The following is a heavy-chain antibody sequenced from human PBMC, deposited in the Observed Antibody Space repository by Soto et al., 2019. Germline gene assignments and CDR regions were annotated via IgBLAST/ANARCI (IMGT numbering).Heavy chain of an antibody. V-gene: IGHV3-15*01. CDR1: GFTFSNAW. CDR2: IKSKTDGGTT. Sequence: GGSLRLSCAASGFTFSNAWMSWVRQAPGKGLEWVGRIKSKTDGGTTDYAAPVKGRFTISRDDSKNTLYLQMNSLKTEDTAVYYCTGYYGSGSSKYYYYYYYMDVWGKGTTVTVSS. D-gene: IGHD3-10*01. J-gene: IGHJ6*03. CDR3: TGYYGSGSSKYYYYYYYMDV.